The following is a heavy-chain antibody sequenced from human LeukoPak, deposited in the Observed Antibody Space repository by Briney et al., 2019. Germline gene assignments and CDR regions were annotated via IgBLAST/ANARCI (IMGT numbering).Heavy chain of an antibody. V-gene: IGHV3-23*01. J-gene: IGHJ4*02. CDR1: GFTFSSSA. CDR3: ARDEHYDTSRFDY. Sequence: GGSLRLSCAASGFTFSSSAMSWVRQAPGKGLEWVSSISGSGSGGSTYYADSVKGRFAISRDNAKNSLYLQMNSLRAEDTAFYYCARDEHYDTSRFDYWGQGTLVTVSS. CDR2: ISGSGSGGST. D-gene: IGHD3-22*01.